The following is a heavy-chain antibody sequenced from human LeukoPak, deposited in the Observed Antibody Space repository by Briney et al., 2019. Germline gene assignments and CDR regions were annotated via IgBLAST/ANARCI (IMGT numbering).Heavy chain of an antibody. Sequence: GGSLRLSCAPSGFTFSAYAMSWVRQAPGKGLEWVSSISGSGGSPYYADSVKGRFTISRDNSKNTLYLQMNSPRAEDTAIYYCAKDSAYSSGWTDYWGQGTLVTVSS. J-gene: IGHJ4*02. V-gene: IGHV3-23*01. CDR3: AKDSAYSSGWTDY. CDR1: GFTFSAYA. CDR2: ISGSGGSP. D-gene: IGHD6-19*01.